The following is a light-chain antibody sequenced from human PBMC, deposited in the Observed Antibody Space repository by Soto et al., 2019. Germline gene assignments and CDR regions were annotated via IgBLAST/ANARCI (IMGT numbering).Light chain of an antibody. CDR3: QQYPTWPIT. CDR2: GPS. Sequence: IVLTQSPATLSLSPGERATLSCRAMQTVSTYLSWYQHKSGQAPRLLSYGPSNRATGIPARFSGSGSGTDFPLTLSILEPPDCAIYYFQQYPTWPITFGGGNKVELK. J-gene: IGKJ4*01. V-gene: IGKV3-11*01. CDR1: QTVSTY.